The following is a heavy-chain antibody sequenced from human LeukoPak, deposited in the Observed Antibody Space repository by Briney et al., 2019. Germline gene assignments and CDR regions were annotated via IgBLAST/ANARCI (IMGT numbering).Heavy chain of an antibody. CDR1: GYTFTSYG. CDR2: INPSGGSS. D-gene: IGHD3-22*01. Sequence: ASVKVSCKASGYTFTSYGISWVRQAPGQGLEWMGIINPSGGSSSYAQKFQGRVTMTEDTSTDTAYMELSSLRSEDTAVYYCATNFHTYYYDSSGLVFDYWGQGTLVTVSS. V-gene: IGHV1-46*01. CDR3: ATNFHTYYYDSSGLVFDY. J-gene: IGHJ4*02.